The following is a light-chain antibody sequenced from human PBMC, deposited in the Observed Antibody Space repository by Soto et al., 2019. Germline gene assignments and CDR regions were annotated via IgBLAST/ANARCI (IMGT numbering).Light chain of an antibody. V-gene: IGKV1-6*01. Sequence: AIQMTQSPSSLSASVGDRVTITCPASQGIRNDLDWFQQKPGKAPKLLIYAASNLQSGVPARFSGSGSGTDFTLTISSLQPEDFATYYCLQKYFYPFPFGPGTKVDIK. CDR3: LQKYFYPFP. CDR1: QGIRND. J-gene: IGKJ3*01. CDR2: AAS.